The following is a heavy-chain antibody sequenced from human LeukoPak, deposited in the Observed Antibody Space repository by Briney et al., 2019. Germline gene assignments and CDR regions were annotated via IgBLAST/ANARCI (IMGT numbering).Heavy chain of an antibody. J-gene: IGHJ4*02. V-gene: IGHV4-59*01. CDR2: IYYTGST. D-gene: IGHD3-22*01. Sequence: PSETLSLTCTVSGGSISNYYWTWIRQPPGKGLEWIGYIYYTGSTNYNPSLESRVTISVDTSKNQFSLKLRSVTAADTAVYYCARGDGAYYYPFDYWGQGTLVTVSS. CDR1: GGSISNYY. CDR3: ARGDGAYYYPFDY.